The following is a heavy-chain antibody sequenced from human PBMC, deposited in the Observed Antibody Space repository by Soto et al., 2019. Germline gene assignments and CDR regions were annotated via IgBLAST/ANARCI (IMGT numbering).Heavy chain of an antibody. V-gene: IGHV5-51*01. D-gene: IGHD2-21*01. CDR3: VRMRSEYYGVGIPYYLDY. J-gene: IGHJ4*02. Sequence: GESLKISCEGSGYSFPSYWIGWVRQMPGKGLEWMAIIYPSDSDTHYSPSFEGQVTISADKSINTAYLQWNSLKASNTAMYYWVRMRSEYYGVGIPYYLDYWGQGSLVTVSS. CDR2: IYPSDSDT. CDR1: GYSFPSYW.